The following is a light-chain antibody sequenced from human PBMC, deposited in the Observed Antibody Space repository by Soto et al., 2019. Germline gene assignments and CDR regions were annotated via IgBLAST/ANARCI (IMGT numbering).Light chain of an antibody. CDR2: DAS. V-gene: IGKV3-11*02. J-gene: IGKJ4*01. CDR1: QSVRSY. CDR3: QQRTNWHPT. Sequence: EIVLTQSPATLSLSPGERATLSCRASQSVRSYLNWYQQKPGQAPRLLIYDASNRATGIPARFSGSGSGRDFTLTVSSLEPEDFAVYYCQQRTNWHPTFGGGTKVEIK.